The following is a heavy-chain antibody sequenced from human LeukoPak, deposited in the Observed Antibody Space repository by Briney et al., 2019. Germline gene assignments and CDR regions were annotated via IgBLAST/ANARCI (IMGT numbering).Heavy chain of an antibody. Sequence: SQTLSLTCALSGDSVSSNSAAWNWIRQSPSRGLEWLGRTYYRSKWYNDYAVSVKSRITINPDTSKNQFSLQLNSVTPEDTAVYYCARAGRPPIRVGATWMTEEFDYWGQGTLVTVSS. V-gene: IGHV6-1*01. D-gene: IGHD1-26*01. CDR1: GDSVSSNSAA. CDR3: ARAGRPPIRVGATWMTEEFDY. CDR2: TYYRSKWYN. J-gene: IGHJ4*02.